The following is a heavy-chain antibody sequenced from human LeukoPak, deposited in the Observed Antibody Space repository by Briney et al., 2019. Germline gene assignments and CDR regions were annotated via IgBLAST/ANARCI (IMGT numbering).Heavy chain of an antibody. CDR3: ARGGRDGSGSYYNAYFDY. D-gene: IGHD3-10*01. Sequence: GASVKVSCKASGYTFTSYAISWVRQAPGQGLEWMGRIIPILGIANYAQKFQGRVTITADKSTSTAYMELSSLRSEDTAVYYCARGGRDGSGSYYNAYFDYWGQGTLVTVS. CDR1: GYTFTSYA. V-gene: IGHV1-69*04. J-gene: IGHJ4*02. CDR2: IIPILGIA.